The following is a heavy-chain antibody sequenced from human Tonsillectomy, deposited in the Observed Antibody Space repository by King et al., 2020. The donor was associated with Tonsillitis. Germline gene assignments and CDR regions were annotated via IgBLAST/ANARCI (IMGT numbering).Heavy chain of an antibody. V-gene: IGHV1-69*01. D-gene: IGHD2-8*01. J-gene: IGHJ6*02. CDR1: GGTFSSYA. CDR2: IIPIFGTA. Sequence: VQLVESGAEVKKPGSSVKVSCKASGGTFSSYAISWVRQAPGQGLEWMGGIIPIFGTANYAQKFQGRVTITADESTSTAYMELSSLRSEDTAVYYCARGYCTNGVCYTRKYDYCGMDVWGQGTTVTVSS. CDR3: ARGYCTNGVCYTRKYDYCGMDV.